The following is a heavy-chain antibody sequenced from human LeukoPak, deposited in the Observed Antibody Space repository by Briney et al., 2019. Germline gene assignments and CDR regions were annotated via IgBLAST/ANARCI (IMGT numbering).Heavy chain of an antibody. Sequence: PPGTLSLTCTVSGGSISGYYWSWIRQPPGKGLEWIGYIYYSGSTNYNPSLKSRVTISVDTSKDQFSLKLSSVTAADTAVYYCAREVLAYCGGDCYADDAFDIWGQGTMVTVSS. CDR2: IYYSGST. CDR1: GGSISGYY. J-gene: IGHJ3*02. CDR3: AREVLAYCGGDCYADDAFDI. V-gene: IGHV4-59*01. D-gene: IGHD2-21*02.